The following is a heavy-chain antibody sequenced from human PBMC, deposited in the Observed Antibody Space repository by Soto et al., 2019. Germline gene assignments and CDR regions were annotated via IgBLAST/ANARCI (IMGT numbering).Heavy chain of an antibody. CDR1: GGSFSGYY. CDR2: INHSGST. D-gene: IGHD5-12*01. J-gene: IGHJ4*02. Sequence: QVQLQQWGAGLLKPSETLSLTCAVYGGSFSGYYWSWIRQPPGKGLEWIGEINHSGSTNYNPSLKSRVTISVDTSKNQFSLKLSSVTAADTAVYYCARGLGIVATWDYWGQGTLVTVSS. V-gene: IGHV4-34*01. CDR3: ARGLGIVATWDY.